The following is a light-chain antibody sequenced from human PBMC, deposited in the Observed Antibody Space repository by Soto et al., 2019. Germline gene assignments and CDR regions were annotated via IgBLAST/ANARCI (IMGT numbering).Light chain of an antibody. CDR2: KAS. J-gene: IGKJ1*01. Sequence: DIQMTQSPSTLSASVGDRVTITCRASQSISSWLAWYQQKPGKAPKLLIYKASSLESGVPSRFSGSGSGTGFTLTISSLQPDDFATYYCQQYNSYSRTWTFGQGTKVEIK. V-gene: IGKV1-5*03. CDR1: QSISSW. CDR3: QQYNSYSRTWT.